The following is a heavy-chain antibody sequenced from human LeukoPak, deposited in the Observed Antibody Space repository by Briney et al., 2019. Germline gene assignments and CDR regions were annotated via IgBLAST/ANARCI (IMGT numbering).Heavy chain of an antibody. CDR3: AKHYDSSGYYYGNAFDI. V-gene: IGHV3-21*01. CDR1: GFTFSSYS. J-gene: IGHJ3*02. CDR2: ISSSGSYI. D-gene: IGHD3-22*01. Sequence: GGSLRLSCAASGFTFSSYSMNWVRQAPGKGLEWVSSISSSGSYIYSADSVKGRFTISRDNAKNSLYLQMNSLRAEDTAVYYCAKHYDSSGYYYGNAFDIWGQGTMVTVSS.